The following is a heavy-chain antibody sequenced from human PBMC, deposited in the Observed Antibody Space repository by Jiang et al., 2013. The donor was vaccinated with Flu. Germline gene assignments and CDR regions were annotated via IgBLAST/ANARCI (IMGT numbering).Heavy chain of an antibody. CDR2: GSNK. Sequence: GSNKYYADSVKGRFTISRDNSKNTLYLQMNSLRAEDTAVYYCARAIAARPGYFDYWGQGTLVTVSS. CDR3: ARAIAARPGYFDY. V-gene: IGHV3-30*01. D-gene: IGHD6-6*01. J-gene: IGHJ4*02.